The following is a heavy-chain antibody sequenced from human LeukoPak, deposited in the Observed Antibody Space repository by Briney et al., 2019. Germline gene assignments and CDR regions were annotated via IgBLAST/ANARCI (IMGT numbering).Heavy chain of an antibody. CDR1: GFTVGSSY. CDR3: ARRGDGGRSFDY. V-gene: IGHV3-53*01. D-gene: IGHD4-23*01. CDR2: IYGGGNT. Sequence: PGGSLRLSCAASGFTVGSSYMNWVRQAPGKGLEWVSLIYGGGNTYYADSVKGRFTISRDNPKNTLYLQMNSLRAEDTAVYYCARRGDGGRSFDYWGQGTLVTVSS. J-gene: IGHJ4*02.